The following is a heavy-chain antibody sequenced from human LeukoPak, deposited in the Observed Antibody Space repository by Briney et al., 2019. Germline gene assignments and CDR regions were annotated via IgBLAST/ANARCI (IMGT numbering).Heavy chain of an antibody. D-gene: IGHD3-3*01. CDR2: IYYSGST. CDR1: GGSISSYY. Sequence: SETLSPTCTVSGGSISSYYWSWIRRPPGKGLEWIGYIYYSGSTNYNPSLKSRVTISVDTSKNQFSLKLSSVTAADTAVYYCARDPTYYDFWSGYYDYWGQGTLVTVSS. J-gene: IGHJ4*02. V-gene: IGHV4-59*01. CDR3: ARDPTYYDFWSGYYDY.